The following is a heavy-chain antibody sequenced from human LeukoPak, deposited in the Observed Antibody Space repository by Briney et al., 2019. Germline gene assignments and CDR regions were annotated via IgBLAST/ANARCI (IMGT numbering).Heavy chain of an antibody. J-gene: IGHJ4*02. D-gene: IGHD2-21*01. Sequence: GGSLRLSCAASGFTFSTYAMHWVRQAPGKGLEYVSAISSNGGSTNYANSVKGRFTISRDNSNNTLYLQMGSLRAEDMAVYYCARTPTGRYSDYWGQGTLDTVSS. CDR3: ARTPTGRYSDY. V-gene: IGHV3-64*01. CDR2: ISSNGGST. CDR1: GFTFSTYA.